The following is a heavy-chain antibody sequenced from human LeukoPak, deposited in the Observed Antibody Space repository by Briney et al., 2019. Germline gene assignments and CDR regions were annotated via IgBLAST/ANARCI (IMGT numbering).Heavy chain of an antibody. CDR1: GYSISSDYY. CDR3: ARAFYSSSWYHKEDFFDY. V-gene: IGHV4-38-2*02. J-gene: IGHJ4*02. D-gene: IGHD6-13*01. CDR2: IYYSGST. Sequence: SETLSLTCSVSGYSISSDYYWGCIRQPPGKGLEWIGFIYYSGSTYYNPSLKSRVTISVDTSKNQFSLKLTSVTAADTAVYYCARAFYSSSWYHKEDFFDYWGQGTPVTVSS.